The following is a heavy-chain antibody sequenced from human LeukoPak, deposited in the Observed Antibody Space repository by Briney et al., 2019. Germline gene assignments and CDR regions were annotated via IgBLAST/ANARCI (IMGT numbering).Heavy chain of an antibody. CDR1: GFTFTDYY. J-gene: IGHJ3*01. Sequence: ASVKISFKASGFTFTDYYMHWVRQAPGQGLAWMGYIYPKSRDTSYEQNCQSRVTMTNDTTMSIVYMKLTGMGYADTPGHYYARDEAADSTNALDVWGQGTMVTVSS. CDR2: IYPKSRDT. D-gene: IGHD2/OR15-2a*01. V-gene: IGHV1-2*02. CDR3: ARDEAADSTNALDV.